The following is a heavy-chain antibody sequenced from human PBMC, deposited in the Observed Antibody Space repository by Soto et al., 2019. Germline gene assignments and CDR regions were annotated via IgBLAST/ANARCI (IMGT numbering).Heavy chain of an antibody. Sequence: VQLLESGGGLVQPGGSLRLSCAASGFTFSSYAMSWVRQAPGKGLEWVSAISGSGGSTYYADSVKGRFTISRDNSKNTLYLQMNSLRAEDTAVYYCVKDGVAAAGTYGDFDYWGQGTLVTVSS. CDR2: ISGSGGST. D-gene: IGHD6-13*01. V-gene: IGHV3-23*01. J-gene: IGHJ4*02. CDR1: GFTFSSYA. CDR3: VKDGVAAAGTYGDFDY.